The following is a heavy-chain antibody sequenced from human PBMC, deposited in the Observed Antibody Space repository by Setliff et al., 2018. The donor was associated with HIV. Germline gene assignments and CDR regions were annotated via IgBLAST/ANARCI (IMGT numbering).Heavy chain of an antibody. CDR2: LFSRGVT. CDR1: GGSISSYY. J-gene: IGHJ4*01. V-gene: IGHV4-4*07. CDR3: AYSTGWYYFDY. D-gene: IGHD6-19*01. Sequence: ASETLSLTCTVSGGSISSYYWSWIRQPAGKGLEWIGRLFSRGVTNYNPSLKSRLTISVDTSKNQFSLALSSVTAADTAVYYCAYSTGWYYFDYWGHGTLVTVSS.